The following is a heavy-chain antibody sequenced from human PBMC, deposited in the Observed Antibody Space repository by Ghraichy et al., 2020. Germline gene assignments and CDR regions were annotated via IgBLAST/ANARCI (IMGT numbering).Heavy chain of an antibody. CDR1: GDSVSSNSAA. Sequence: SQTLSLTCAISGDSVSSNSAAWNWIRQSPSRGLEWLGRTYYRSKWYNDYAVSVKSRITINPDTSKNQFSLQLNSVTPEDTAVYYCARDPRAGTLYYYYGMDVWGHGTTVTVSS. CDR3: ARDPRAGTLYYYYGMDV. CDR2: TYYRSKWYN. D-gene: IGHD6-19*01. J-gene: IGHJ6*02. V-gene: IGHV6-1*01.